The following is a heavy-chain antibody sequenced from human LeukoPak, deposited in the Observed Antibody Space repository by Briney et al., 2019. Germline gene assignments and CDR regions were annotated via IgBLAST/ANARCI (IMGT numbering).Heavy chain of an antibody. D-gene: IGHD3/OR15-3a*01. V-gene: IGHV4-34*01. CDR2: INHSGST. J-gene: IGHJ4*02. Sequence: SETLSLTCAVYGGSFSGYYWSWIRQPPGKGLEWIGEINHSGSTNYNPSLKSRVTISVDTSRNQFSLKLSSVTAADTAVYYCARGRVDVDYWGQGTLVTVSS. CDR3: ARGRVDVDY. CDR1: GGSFSGYY.